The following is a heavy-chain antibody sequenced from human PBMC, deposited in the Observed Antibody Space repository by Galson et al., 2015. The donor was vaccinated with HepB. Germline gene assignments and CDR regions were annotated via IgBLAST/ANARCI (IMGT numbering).Heavy chain of an antibody. CDR3: ARDRIAVRGALDY. CDR2: IYGGSTT. Sequence: SLRLSCAASGLTVSSNNMNWVRQAPGKGLEWVSVIYGGSTTYYADSVRGRFTISRHISKNTVYLQMNSLRAEDTAVYYCARDRIAVRGALDYWGQGTLVTVSS. CDR1: GLTVSSNN. V-gene: IGHV3-53*04. J-gene: IGHJ4*02. D-gene: IGHD3-10*01.